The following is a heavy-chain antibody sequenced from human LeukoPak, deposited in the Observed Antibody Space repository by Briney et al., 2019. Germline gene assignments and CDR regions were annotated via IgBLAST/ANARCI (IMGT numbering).Heavy chain of an antibody. CDR2: ISSSSSST. Sequence: GGSLRLSCAASGLAFNTYTMNWVRQAPGKGLELVSSISSSSSSTYYADSVRGRFTISRDNAKSSLFLQMNSLRAEDTAVYYCAREGGYTYGSDYWGQGTLVTVSS. CDR3: AREGGYTYGSDY. J-gene: IGHJ4*02. CDR1: GLAFNTYT. V-gene: IGHV3-21*01. D-gene: IGHD5-18*01.